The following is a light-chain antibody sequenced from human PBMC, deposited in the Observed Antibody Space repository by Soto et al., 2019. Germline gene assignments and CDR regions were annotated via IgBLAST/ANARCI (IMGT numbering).Light chain of an antibody. J-gene: IGLJ3*02. CDR1: SGHSSYA. CDR3: QTWGTGIPWV. CDR2: LNSDGSH. Sequence: QAVVTQSPSASASLGASVKLTCTPSSGHSSYAIAWHQQQPEKGPRYLMKLNSDGSHSKGDGIPDRFSGSSSGAERYLTISSLQSEDEADYYCQTWGTGIPWVFGGGTKLTVL. V-gene: IGLV4-69*01.